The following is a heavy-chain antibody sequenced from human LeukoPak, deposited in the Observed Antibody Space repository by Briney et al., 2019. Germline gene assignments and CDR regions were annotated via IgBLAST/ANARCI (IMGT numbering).Heavy chain of an antibody. CDR3: ASRGIAAAGTWHDY. V-gene: IGHV3-21*01. CDR2: ISSSSSYI. D-gene: IGHD6-13*01. Sequence: PGGSLRLSCAASGFTFSGYSMNWVRQAPGKGLEWVSSISSSSSYIYYADSVKGRFTISRDNAKNSLYLQMNSLRAEDTAVYYCASRGIAAAGTWHDYWGQGTLVTVSS. CDR1: GFTFSGYS. J-gene: IGHJ4*02.